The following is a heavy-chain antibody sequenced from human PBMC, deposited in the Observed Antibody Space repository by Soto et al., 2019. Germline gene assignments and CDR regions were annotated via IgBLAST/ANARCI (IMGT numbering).Heavy chain of an antibody. Sequence: QVQLLQSGAEVKKPGSSVKVSCKVSGGAFTNYALNWVRHGPGQGLEWLGGLIPLHNTSNYSLKFLGRVTVTADISSTTVYMELSSLTSDDTATYYCASWSNWNPLYYDGLDVWGQGTTVTVSS. CDR1: GGAFTNYA. D-gene: IGHD1-20*01. CDR3: ASWSNWNPLYYDGLDV. V-gene: IGHV1-69*06. J-gene: IGHJ6*02. CDR2: LIPLHNTS.